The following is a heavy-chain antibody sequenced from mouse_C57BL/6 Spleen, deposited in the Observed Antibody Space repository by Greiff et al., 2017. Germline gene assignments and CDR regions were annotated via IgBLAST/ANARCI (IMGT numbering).Heavy chain of an antibody. Sequence: EVHLVESEGGLVQPGSSMKLSCTASGFTFSDYYMAWVRQVPEKGLEWVANINYDGSSTYYLDSLKSRFIISRDNAKNILYLQMSSLKSEDTATYYCARRAAQGIGAMDYWGQGTSVTVSS. CDR3: ARRAAQGIGAMDY. CDR2: INYDGSST. J-gene: IGHJ4*01. CDR1: GFTFSDYY. V-gene: IGHV5-16*02. D-gene: IGHD3-2*02.